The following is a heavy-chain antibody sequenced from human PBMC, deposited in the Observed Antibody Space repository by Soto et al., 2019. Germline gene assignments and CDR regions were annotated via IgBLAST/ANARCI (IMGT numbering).Heavy chain of an antibody. D-gene: IGHD3-22*01. CDR2: ISSSSSYI. CDR1: GFTFSSYS. Sequence: EVQLVESGGGLVKPGGSLRLSCAASGFTFSSYSMNWVRQAPGKGLEWVSSISSSSSYIYYADSVKGRFTISRDNAKNSLYLEMNSLRGEDTAVYSCADGHYYDSSGYYSGDAFDIWGQGTMVTVSS. CDR3: ADGHYYDSSGYYSGDAFDI. J-gene: IGHJ3*02. V-gene: IGHV3-21*01.